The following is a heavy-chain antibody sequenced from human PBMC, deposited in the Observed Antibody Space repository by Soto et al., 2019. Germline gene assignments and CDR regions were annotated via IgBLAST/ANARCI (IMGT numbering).Heavy chain of an antibody. D-gene: IGHD6-19*01. V-gene: IGHV4-39*01. CDR3: ASLQWLVPYFDH. J-gene: IGHJ4*02. Sequence: ASETLSLTCTVSGGSISSSSYYWGWIRQPPGKGLEWIGNIYYSGSTYYNPSLKSRVTISVDTSKNQFSLKLSSVTAADTAVYYCASLQWLVPYFDHWGQGTLVTVSS. CDR2: IYYSGST. CDR1: GGSISSSSYY.